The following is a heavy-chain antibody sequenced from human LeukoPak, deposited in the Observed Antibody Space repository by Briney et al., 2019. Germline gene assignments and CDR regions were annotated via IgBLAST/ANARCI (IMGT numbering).Heavy chain of an antibody. J-gene: IGHJ2*01. CDR2: IYHSGST. CDR3: ARTFVVVTAYSYFDL. V-gene: IGHV4-38-2*01. CDR1: GYSISSGYY. D-gene: IGHD2-21*02. Sequence: SETLSLTCAVSGYSISSGYYWGWIRQPPGKGLEWIGSIYHSGSTYYNPSLKSRVTISVDTSKNQFSLKLSSVTAADTAVYYCARTFVVVTAYSYFDLWVRGTLVTVSS.